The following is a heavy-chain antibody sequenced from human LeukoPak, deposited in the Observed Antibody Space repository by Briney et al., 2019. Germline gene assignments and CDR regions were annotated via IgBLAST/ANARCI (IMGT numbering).Heavy chain of an antibody. D-gene: IGHD3-22*01. CDR1: GFIFSSHA. V-gene: IGHV3-23*01. Sequence: GGSLRLSCAASGFIFSSHAMNWVRQAPGKGLEWVSVISGSGGMTYYADSVKGRFTISRDNSKNTLYLQMNSLRAEDTAVYYCAKDDYYDTSGYRDWGQGTLVTVSS. CDR3: AKDDYYDTSGYRD. CDR2: ISGSGGMT. J-gene: IGHJ4*02.